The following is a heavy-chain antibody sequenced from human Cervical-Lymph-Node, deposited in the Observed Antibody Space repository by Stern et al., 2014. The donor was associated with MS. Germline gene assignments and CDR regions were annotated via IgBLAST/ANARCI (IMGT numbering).Heavy chain of an antibody. Sequence: QLVESGGGVIQPGGSLRLSCTASGFTVSRDYMTWVRQAPGKGLERVSLITNVGSTFYTDSVKARFTISRDDSKNTVYLHMTSLRAEDTAMYYCARDTSSPERSDWWGQGTLVTVSS. CDR1: GFTVSRDY. V-gene: IGHV3-53*01. D-gene: IGHD1-1*01. CDR3: ARDTSSPERSDW. J-gene: IGHJ4*02. CDR2: ITNVGST.